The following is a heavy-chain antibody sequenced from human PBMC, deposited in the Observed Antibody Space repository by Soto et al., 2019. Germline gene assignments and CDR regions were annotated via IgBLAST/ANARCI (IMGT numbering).Heavy chain of an antibody. CDR1: GFTFTSSA. CDR3: ARGILFDP. CDR2: INVGNDNT. Sequence: ASVKVSCKTSGFTFTSSAIQWVRQARGQRLEWIGWINVGNDNTNYSQKFQGRVTITRDTSASTAYMELSSLRSEDTAVYYCARGILFDPWGQGTLVTVSS. D-gene: IGHD2-21*01. J-gene: IGHJ5*02. V-gene: IGHV1-3*01.